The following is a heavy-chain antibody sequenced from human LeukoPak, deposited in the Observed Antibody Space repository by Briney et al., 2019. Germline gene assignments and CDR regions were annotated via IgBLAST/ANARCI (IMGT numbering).Heavy chain of an antibody. CDR1: GGSVSSGSYY. Sequence: PSETLSLTCTVSGGSVSSGSYYWSWIRQPPGKGLEWIGYIYYSGSTNYNPSLKSRVTISVDTSKNQFSLELSSVTAADTAVYYCARSRGYYYDSSGYQHDYWGQGTLVTVSS. CDR2: IYYSGST. J-gene: IGHJ4*02. D-gene: IGHD3-22*01. CDR3: ARSRGYYYDSSGYQHDY. V-gene: IGHV4-61*01.